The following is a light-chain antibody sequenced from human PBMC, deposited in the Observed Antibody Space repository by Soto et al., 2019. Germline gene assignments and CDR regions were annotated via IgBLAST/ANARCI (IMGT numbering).Light chain of an antibody. CDR2: EIT. CDR1: SSDVGGYNS. J-gene: IGLJ3*02. V-gene: IGLV2-8*01. Sequence: QSVLTQPPSASGSPGQSVTISCTGTSSDVGGYNSVSWYQQHPGKAPKLMIYEITKRPSGVPDRFSGSTSGNTASLTVSGLQAEDEADYYCYSYAGSNNWVFGGGTKVTVL. CDR3: YSYAGSNNWV.